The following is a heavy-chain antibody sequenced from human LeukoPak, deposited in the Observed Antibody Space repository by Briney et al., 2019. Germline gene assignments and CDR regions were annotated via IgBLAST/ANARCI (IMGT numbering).Heavy chain of an antibody. V-gene: IGHV1-46*01. D-gene: IGHD3-10*02. J-gene: IGHJ6*02. CDR2: INPSGGST. CDR3: ARPRFGELSYYYCGMDV. CDR1: GYTFTSYY. Sequence: ASVKVSCKASGYTFTSYYMHWVRQAPGQGLEWMGIINPSGGSTSYAQKFQGRVTITADKSTSTAYMELSSLRSEDTAVYYCARPRFGELSYYYCGMDVWGQGTTVTVSS.